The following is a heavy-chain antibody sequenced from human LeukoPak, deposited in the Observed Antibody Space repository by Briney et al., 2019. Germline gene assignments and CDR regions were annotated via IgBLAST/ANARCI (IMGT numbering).Heavy chain of an antibody. CDR3: ARLNVVVVLAAIPIPFDP. V-gene: IGHV4-38-2*01. D-gene: IGHD2-2*02. Sequence: PSETLSLTCAVSGYSISSGYYWGWIRQPPGKGLEWIGSIYHSGSTYYNPSLKSRVTISVDTSKNQFSLKLSSVTAADTAVYYCARLNVVVVLAAIPIPFDPWGQGTLVTVSS. CDR2: IYHSGST. J-gene: IGHJ5*02. CDR1: GYSISSGYY.